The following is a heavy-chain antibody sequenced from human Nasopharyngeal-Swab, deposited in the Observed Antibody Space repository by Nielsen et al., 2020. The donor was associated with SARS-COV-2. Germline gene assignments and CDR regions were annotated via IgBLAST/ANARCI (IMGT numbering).Heavy chain of an antibody. V-gene: IGHV3-21*01. Sequence: GESLKISCAASGFIFSSYAMNWVRQAPGKGLEWVSSISSSSSYIYYADSVKGRFTISRDNAKNSLYLQMNSLRAEDTAVYYCARGSRDYENNYYYYGMDVWGQGTTVTVSS. CDR3: ARGSRDYENNYYYYGMDV. CDR2: ISSSSSYI. D-gene: IGHD4-17*01. J-gene: IGHJ6*02. CDR1: GFIFSSYA.